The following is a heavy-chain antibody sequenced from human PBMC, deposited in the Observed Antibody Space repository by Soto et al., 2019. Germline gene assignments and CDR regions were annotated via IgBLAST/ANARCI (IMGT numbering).Heavy chain of an antibody. J-gene: IGHJ5*02. Sequence: SETLSLTCTVSGCSISSGGYYWSWIRHHPGKGLEWIGYIFYSGSTFYSPSLKSRVTISVDTARNQFSLNLRSVTAAYTAVYYCVRGRVVVPAAVMFNCLDAWGQGALVTVSS. CDR3: VRGRVVVPAAVMFNCLDA. D-gene: IGHD2-2*01. CDR1: GCSISSGGYY. V-gene: IGHV4-31*03. CDR2: IFYSGST.